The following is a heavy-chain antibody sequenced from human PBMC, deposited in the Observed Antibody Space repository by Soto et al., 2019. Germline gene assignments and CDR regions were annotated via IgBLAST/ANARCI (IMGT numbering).Heavy chain of an antibody. V-gene: IGHV4-31*03. J-gene: IGHJ5*02. CDR3: AKLSCTSSTCYVPGWFVP. D-gene: IGHD2-2*01. CDR1: CDSISGGASF. CDR2: VYYSGSS. Sequence: SETLSLTCTVSCDSISGGASFWSWIRQPPGKGLEWIANVYYSGSSYYNPSLKSRLTISVDTTKNQFSLQLKSMTAADTAVYYCAKLSCTSSTCYVPGWFVPWGEGTLVTVSS.